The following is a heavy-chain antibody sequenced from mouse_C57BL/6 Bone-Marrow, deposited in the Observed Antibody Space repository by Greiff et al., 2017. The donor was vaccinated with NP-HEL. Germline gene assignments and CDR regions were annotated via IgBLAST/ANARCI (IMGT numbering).Heavy chain of an antibody. D-gene: IGHD1-1*01. J-gene: IGHJ3*01. Sequence: EVKLVESGGGLVKPGGSLKLSCAASGFTFSSYAMSWVRQTPEQRLEWVATISDGGSYTYYPDNVKGRFTISRDNAKNNLYLQMSHLKSEDTAMYYCARGDYGSSYGFAYWGQGTLVTVSA. V-gene: IGHV5-4*03. CDR1: GFTFSSYA. CDR3: ARGDYGSSYGFAY. CDR2: ISDGGSYT.